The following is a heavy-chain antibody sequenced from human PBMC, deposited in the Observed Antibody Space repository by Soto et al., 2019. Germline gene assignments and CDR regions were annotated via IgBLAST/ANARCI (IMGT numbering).Heavy chain of an antibody. CDR1: GGTFSSYA. CDR2: IIPIFGTA. J-gene: IGHJ6*02. V-gene: IGHV1-69*12. CDR3: ARERGSGSYRYSGMDV. Sequence: QVQLVQSGAEVKKPGSSVKVSCKASGGTFSSYAISWVRQAPGQGLEWMGGIIPIFGTANYAQKFQGRVTITADESTSKDYMELSSLRSEDTAVYYCARERGSGSYRYSGMDVCGQGTTVTVSS. D-gene: IGHD3-10*01.